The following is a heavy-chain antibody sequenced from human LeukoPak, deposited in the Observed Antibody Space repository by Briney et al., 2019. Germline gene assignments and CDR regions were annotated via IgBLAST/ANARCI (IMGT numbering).Heavy chain of an antibody. D-gene: IGHD6-19*01. CDR1: GYTFTSYY. CDR3: ARDGNRIAEAGSPLGY. V-gene: IGHV1-46*01. Sequence: ASVKVSCRASGYTFTSYYMHWVRQAPGQGLEWMGIINPSGGSTSYAQKFQGRVTMTRDTSTSTVYMELSSLRSEDTAVYYCARDGNRIAEAGSPLGYWGQGTLVTVSS. J-gene: IGHJ4*02. CDR2: INPSGGST.